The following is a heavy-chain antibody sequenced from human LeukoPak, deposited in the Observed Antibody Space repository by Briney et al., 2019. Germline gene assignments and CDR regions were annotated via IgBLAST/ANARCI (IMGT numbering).Heavy chain of an antibody. CDR2: ISWNSGSI. D-gene: IGHD6-13*01. Sequence: GRSLRLSCAASGFTFDDYAMHWVRQAPGKGLEWVSGISWNSGSIGYADSVKGRFTISRDNAKNSLYLQMNSLRAEDTAVYYCARGYHRYSSSRTLDYWGQGTLVTVSS. V-gene: IGHV3-9*01. CDR3: ARGYHRYSSSRTLDY. J-gene: IGHJ4*02. CDR1: GFTFDDYA.